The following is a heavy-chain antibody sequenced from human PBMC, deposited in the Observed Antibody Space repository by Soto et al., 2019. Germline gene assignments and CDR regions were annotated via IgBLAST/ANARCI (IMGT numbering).Heavy chain of an antibody. J-gene: IGHJ4*02. V-gene: IGHV4-59*01. Sequence: PSETLSLTCTVSGGSITTYYWSWIRQPPGQGLEWIGHIYHSGSTKYNPSLKSRVTISVDTSKNQFSLKLRSVTAADTAVYYCANQQYSSGWFSDYWGQGTLVIVSS. CDR1: GGSITTYY. CDR2: IYHSGST. CDR3: ANQQYSSGWFSDY. D-gene: IGHD6-19*01.